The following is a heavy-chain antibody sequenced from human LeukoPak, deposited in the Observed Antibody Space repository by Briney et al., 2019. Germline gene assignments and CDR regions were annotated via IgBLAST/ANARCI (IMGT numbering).Heavy chain of an antibody. V-gene: IGHV4-59*01. CDR1: GGSISSYY. J-gene: IGHJ4*02. CDR3: ARANYDSSGYPFDY. Sequence: SETLSLTCTVSGGSISSYYWSWIRQPPGKGLEWIGYIYYSGSTNYNPSLKSRVTISVDTSKNQFSLKLSSVTAADTAVYYCARANYDSSGYPFDYWGQGTLVTVSS. CDR2: IYYSGST. D-gene: IGHD3-22*01.